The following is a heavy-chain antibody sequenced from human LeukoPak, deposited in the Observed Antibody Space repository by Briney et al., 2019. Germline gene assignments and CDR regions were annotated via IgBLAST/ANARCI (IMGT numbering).Heavy chain of an antibody. Sequence: GGSLRLSCAASGHTFSSYSMHWVRQAPGKGLEWGAVISYDGNNKYYADSVKGRFTISRDNSKNTLYLQMNSLRAEDTAVYYCARDYYDSSGYYGYWGQGTLVTVSS. J-gene: IGHJ4*02. CDR2: ISYDGNNK. CDR1: GHTFSSYS. D-gene: IGHD3-22*01. CDR3: ARDYYDSSGYYGY. V-gene: IGHV3-30-3*01.